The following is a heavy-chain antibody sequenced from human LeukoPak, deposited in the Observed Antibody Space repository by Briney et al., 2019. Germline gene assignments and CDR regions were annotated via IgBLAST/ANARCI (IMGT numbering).Heavy chain of an antibody. CDR1: GGSISSFY. Sequence: SETLSLTCTVSGGSISSFYWSWIRQPPGKGLEWIGYFHYSGTTNYNPSLKSRVTISVDTSKNQFSLKLRFVTAADTAVYYCARTYSSGAFDIWGQGTMVTVSS. CDR3: ARTYSSGAFDI. J-gene: IGHJ3*02. D-gene: IGHD6-25*01. V-gene: IGHV4-59*08. CDR2: FHYSGTT.